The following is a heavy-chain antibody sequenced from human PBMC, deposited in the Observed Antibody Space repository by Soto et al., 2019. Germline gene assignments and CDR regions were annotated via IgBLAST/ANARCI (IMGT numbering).Heavy chain of an antibody. CDR3: AREDGDYYYSDY. Sequence: XSVKVSCKASGYTFTSHDLLWVRQAPGQGLEWMGWMNLKSGTAGSTQKFQGRLTMTRNISISTAYMELSSLRSEDTAVYYCAREDGDYYYSDYWGQGTLVTV. CDR2: MNLKSGTA. CDR1: GYTFTSHD. J-gene: IGHJ4*02. V-gene: IGHV1-8*01. D-gene: IGHD4-17*01.